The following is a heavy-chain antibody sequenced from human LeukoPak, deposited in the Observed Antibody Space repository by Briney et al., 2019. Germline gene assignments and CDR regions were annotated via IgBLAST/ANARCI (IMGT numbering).Heavy chain of an antibody. CDR3: ARRGYGYSSAFDI. V-gene: IGHV4-59*12. Sequence: SETLSLTCTVSGGSISSYYWSWIRQPPGKGLEWIGYIYYSGSTNYKPSLKSRVTISVDTSKNQFSLKLSSVTAADTAVYYCARRGYGYSSAFDIWGQGTMVTVSS. CDR2: IYYSGST. D-gene: IGHD5-18*01. J-gene: IGHJ3*02. CDR1: GGSISSYY.